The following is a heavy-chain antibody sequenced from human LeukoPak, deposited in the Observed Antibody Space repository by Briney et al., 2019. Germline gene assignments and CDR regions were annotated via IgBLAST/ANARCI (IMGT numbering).Heavy chain of an antibody. CDR1: GYSFTNYW. D-gene: IGHD1-7*01. CDR2: IYPGGSDT. Sequence: GESLKISCKGSGYSFTNYWIGWVRQMPGKGLEWMGIIYPGGSDTRYSPSFQGQVTISADKSISTAYLQWSSLKASDTAIYFCARRTSADWFDPWGQETLVTVSS. J-gene: IGHJ5*02. CDR3: ARRTSADWFDP. V-gene: IGHV5-51*01.